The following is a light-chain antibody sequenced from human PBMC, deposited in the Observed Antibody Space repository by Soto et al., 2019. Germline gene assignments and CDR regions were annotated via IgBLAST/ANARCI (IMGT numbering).Light chain of an antibody. CDR3: SSYTTSNTRQIV. Sequence: QSALTQPASVSGSPGQSITISCTGTSSDDGGYNYVSWYQHHPGKATKLMIFDVSNRPSGVSNHFSGSKSGNTDSLTISSLQPEDEADYYCSSYTTSNTRQIVFGTGTKVTVL. J-gene: IGLJ1*01. CDR2: DVS. CDR1: SSDDGGYNY. V-gene: IGLV2-14*03.